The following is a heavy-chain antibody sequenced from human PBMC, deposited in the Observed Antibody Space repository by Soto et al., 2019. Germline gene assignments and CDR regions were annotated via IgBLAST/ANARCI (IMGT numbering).Heavy chain of an antibody. J-gene: IGHJ1*01. D-gene: IGHD6-19*01. CDR2: IYYSGST. CDR1: GGSVSGGVYY. V-gene: IGHV4-31*03. Sequence: QVQLQESGPGLVKPSQTLSLTCTVSGGSVSGGVYYWNWIRQHPEKGLEWIGYIYYSGSTYYNPSRRSRVTISADTSKNQFSLKLSSVTVADTAVYSCARSSVAGAGYFQHWGQGTQVIVSS. CDR3: ARSSVAGAGYFQH.